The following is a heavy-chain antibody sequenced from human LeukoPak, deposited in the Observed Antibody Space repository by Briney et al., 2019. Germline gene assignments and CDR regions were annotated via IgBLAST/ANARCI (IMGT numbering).Heavy chain of an antibody. CDR2: IRSKANSYAT. V-gene: IGHV3-73*01. J-gene: IGHJ4*02. CDR3: TRLGISGSSVDY. Sequence: PGGSLRLSCAASGFTFSGSAMHWVRQASGKGLELVGRIRSKANSYATAYAASVKGRFTISRDDSKNTAYLQMNSLKTEDTAVYYCTRLGISGSSVDYWGQGTLVTVSS. D-gene: IGHD1-26*01. CDR1: GFTFSGSA.